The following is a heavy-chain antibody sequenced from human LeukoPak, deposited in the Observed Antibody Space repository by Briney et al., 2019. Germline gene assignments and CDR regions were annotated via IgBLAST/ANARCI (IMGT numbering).Heavy chain of an antibody. CDR3: ARAPYSSRASSYYMDV. V-gene: IGHV1-18*01. D-gene: IGHD6-13*01. Sequence: ASVTVSCKASGYTFTSYGISWVRQAPGQGLEWMGWISAYNGNTNYAQKLQGRVTMTTDTSTSTAYMELRSLRSDDTAVYYCARAPYSSRASSYYMDVWGKGTTVTVSS. CDR1: GYTFTSYG. CDR2: ISAYNGNT. J-gene: IGHJ6*03.